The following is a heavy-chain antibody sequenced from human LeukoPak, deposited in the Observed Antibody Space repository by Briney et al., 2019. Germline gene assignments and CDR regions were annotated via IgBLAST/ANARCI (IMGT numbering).Heavy chain of an antibody. J-gene: IGHJ4*02. D-gene: IGHD2-2*01. CDR2: INHSGST. V-gene: IGHV4-34*01. CDR1: GGSFSGYY. Sequence: SETLSLTCAVYGGSFSGYYWSWIRQPPGKGLEWIGEINHSGSTNYNPSLKSRVTISVDTSKNQFSLKLSSVTAADTAVYYCARVRDIVVVPAATRSLIDYWGQGTLVTVSS. CDR3: ARVRDIVVVPAATRSLIDY.